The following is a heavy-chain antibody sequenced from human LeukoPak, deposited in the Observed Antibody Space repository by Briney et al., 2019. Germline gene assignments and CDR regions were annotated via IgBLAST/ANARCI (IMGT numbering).Heavy chain of an antibody. CDR1: GYSISNGYY. J-gene: IGHJ4*02. CDR3: AREVRDSYDSSGYYSFDY. V-gene: IGHV4-38-2*02. Sequence: PSETLSLTCGVSGYSISNGYYWAWIRQPPGKGLEWIGTIYHGGTTYYTPSLKSRVTISVDTSKNQFSLKLSSVTAADTAVYYCAREVRDSYDSSGYYSFDYWGQGTLVTVSS. CDR2: IYHGGTT. D-gene: IGHD3-22*01.